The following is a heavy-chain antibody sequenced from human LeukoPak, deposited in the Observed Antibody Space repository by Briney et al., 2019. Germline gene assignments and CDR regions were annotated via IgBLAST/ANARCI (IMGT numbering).Heavy chain of an antibody. CDR3: ARDVDCSGGSCYSIADY. CDR1: GYSISSGYY. D-gene: IGHD2-15*01. V-gene: IGHV4-38-2*02. CDR2: IYHSGST. J-gene: IGHJ4*02. Sequence: ASGTLSLTCAVSGYSISSGYYWGWIRQPPGKGLEWIGSIYHSGSTYYNPSLKSRVTISVDTSKNQFSLKLSSVTAADTAVYYCARDVDCSGGSCYSIADYWGQGTLVTVSS.